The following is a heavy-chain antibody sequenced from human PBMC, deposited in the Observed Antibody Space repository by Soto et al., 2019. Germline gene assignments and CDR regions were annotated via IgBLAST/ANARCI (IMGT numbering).Heavy chain of an antibody. Sequence: QVQLVESGGGVVQPGRSLRLSCAASGFTFSSYAMHWVRQAPGKGLEWVAVISYDGSNKYYADSVKGRFTISRDNSKNTLYLQMNSLRAEDTAVYYCAREGHYLYYFDYWGQGTLVTVSS. CDR2: ISYDGSNK. V-gene: IGHV3-30-3*01. CDR1: GFTFSSYA. D-gene: IGHD4-17*01. CDR3: AREGHYLYYFDY. J-gene: IGHJ4*02.